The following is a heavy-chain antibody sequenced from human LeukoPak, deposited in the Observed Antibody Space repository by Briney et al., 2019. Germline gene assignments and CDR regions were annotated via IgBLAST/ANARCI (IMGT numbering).Heavy chain of an antibody. J-gene: IGHJ4*02. CDR3: ARDLDTGVAGFFDY. CDR1: GFTFSTYS. CDR2: ISSSSSTI. V-gene: IGHV3-48*01. Sequence: GGSLRLSCAASGFTFSTYSMNWVRQAPGKGLEWVSCISSSSSTIYYADSVKGRFTISRDNAKNSLYLQMNSLRAEDTAVYYCARDLDTGVAGFFDYWGQGTLVTVSS. D-gene: IGHD6-19*01.